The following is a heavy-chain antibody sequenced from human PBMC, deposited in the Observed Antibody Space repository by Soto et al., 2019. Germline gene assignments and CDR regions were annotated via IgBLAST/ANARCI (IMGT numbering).Heavy chain of an antibody. CDR3: AIDPSHTPVVTPSLDY. J-gene: IGHJ4*02. CDR2: IIPIFGTA. CDR1: GGTFSSYA. D-gene: IGHD2-21*02. V-gene: IGHV1-69*13. Sequence: SVKVSCKASGGTFSSYAISWVRQAPGQGLEWMGGIIPIFGTANYAQKFQGRVTITADESTSTAYMELSSLRSEDTAVYYCAIDPSHTPVVTPSLDYCGQGPLVTVS.